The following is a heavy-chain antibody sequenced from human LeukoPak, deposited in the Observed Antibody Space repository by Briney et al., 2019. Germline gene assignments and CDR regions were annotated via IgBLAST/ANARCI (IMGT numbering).Heavy chain of an antibody. CDR3: ARVGGAPLGAFDI. CDR2: KYYSGTT. Sequence: PSETLSLTCSVSGASISSYYWSWIRQSPGKGLEWIGYKYYSGTTNYNPSLKSRVSISKDVSKNQFSLRVTSVTAADTAVYYCARVGGAPLGAFDIWGQGTMVTVSS. D-gene: IGHD3-16*01. J-gene: IGHJ3*02. CDR1: GASISSYY. V-gene: IGHV4-59*01.